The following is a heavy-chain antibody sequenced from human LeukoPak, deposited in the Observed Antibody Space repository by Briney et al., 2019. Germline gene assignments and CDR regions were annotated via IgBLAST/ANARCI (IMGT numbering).Heavy chain of an antibody. Sequence: ASVKVSCKGSGYTLTELSMHWLRQAPGKGLEWMGGFDPEDGETIYAQKFQGRVTMTEDTSTDTAYMELSSLRSEDTAVYYCARAHYYDSSGYQRNWFDPWGQGTLVTVSS. J-gene: IGHJ5*02. V-gene: IGHV1-24*01. CDR2: FDPEDGET. CDR1: GYTLTELS. CDR3: ARAHYYDSSGYQRNWFDP. D-gene: IGHD3-22*01.